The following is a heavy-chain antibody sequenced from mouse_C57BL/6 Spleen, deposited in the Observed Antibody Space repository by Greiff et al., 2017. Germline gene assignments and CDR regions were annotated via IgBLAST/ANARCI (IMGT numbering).Heavy chain of an antibody. J-gene: IGHJ3*01. D-gene: IGHD2-13*01. CDR3: ARGGSTFECDYGAWFAY. CDR2: FHPYNDDT. Sequence: QVQLQQSGAELVKPGASVTMSCKASGYTFTTYPIEWMQQNHGKSLEWLGNFHPYNDDTKYNEKLKGKATLTVEKSSSTVYLELSQLTSDDSAVYDGARGGSTFECDYGAWFAYWGQGTLVTVSA. CDR1: GYTFTTYP. V-gene: IGHV1-47*01.